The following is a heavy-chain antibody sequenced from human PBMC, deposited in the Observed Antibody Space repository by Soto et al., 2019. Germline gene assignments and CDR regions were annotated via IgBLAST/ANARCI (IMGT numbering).Heavy chain of an antibody. Sequence: GASVKVSCKASGYTFTSYDINWVRQATGQGLEWMGWMNPNSGNTGYAQKFQGRVTMTRNTSISTAYMELSSLRSEDTAVYYCARGTGGYSSSSSYRYYYYYMDVWGKATTVTVSS. V-gene: IGHV1-8*01. J-gene: IGHJ6*03. CDR3: ARGTGGYSSSSSYRYYYYYMDV. D-gene: IGHD6-6*01. CDR2: MNPNSGNT. CDR1: GYTFTSYD.